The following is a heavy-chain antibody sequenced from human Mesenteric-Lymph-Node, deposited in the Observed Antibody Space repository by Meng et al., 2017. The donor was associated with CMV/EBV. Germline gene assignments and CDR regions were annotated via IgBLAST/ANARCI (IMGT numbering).Heavy chain of an antibody. V-gene: IGHV4-39*07. CDR1: GGSISSSSYY. J-gene: IGHJ6*02. CDR3: ARASDYDFWSGSYFYYYCMDV. D-gene: IGHD3-3*01. CDR2: IYYNGST. Sequence: SETLSLTCTVSGGSISSSSYYWGWIRQPPGKGLEWIGSIYYNGSTYYNPSLKSRVTISVDTSKNQFSLKLSSVTAADTAVYYCARASDYDFWSGSYFYYYCMDVWGQGTTVIVSS.